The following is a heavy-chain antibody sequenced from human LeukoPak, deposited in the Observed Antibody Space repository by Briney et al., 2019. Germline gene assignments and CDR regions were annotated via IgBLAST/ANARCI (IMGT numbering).Heavy chain of an antibody. CDR1: GFTFSSYA. D-gene: IGHD3-16*01. Sequence: GGSLRLSCAASGFTFSSYAMTWVRQAPGKGLEWVSGSTGSGATTYYADSVMGRFTISSDNSKNTLYLQMNSPRAEDTAVYYCAKLQSDGLRTYYGLDVWGQGTTVTVSS. CDR3: AKLQSDGLRTYYGLDV. J-gene: IGHJ6*02. V-gene: IGHV3-23*01. CDR2: STGSGATT.